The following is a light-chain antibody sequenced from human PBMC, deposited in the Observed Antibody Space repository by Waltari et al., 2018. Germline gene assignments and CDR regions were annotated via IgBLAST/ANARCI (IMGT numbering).Light chain of an antibody. CDR3: AAWDDSLSGRV. Sequence: QSVLPQPPSASGTPGPRVTIPCSGSSSNIGSNYVYCYQQLPGTAPKLLIYRNNQRPSGVPDRFSGSKSGTSASLAISGLRSEDEADYYCAAWDDSLSGRVFGGGTKLTVL. CDR2: RNN. V-gene: IGLV1-47*01. CDR1: SSNIGSNY. J-gene: IGLJ3*02.